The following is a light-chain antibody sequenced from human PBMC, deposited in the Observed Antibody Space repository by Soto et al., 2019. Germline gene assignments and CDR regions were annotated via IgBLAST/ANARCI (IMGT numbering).Light chain of an antibody. Sequence: QLTQSPSSLSASVGDRVTITCRASQGIASYLAWYQQKPGQAPNLLIYAASTLQSGVPSRFSGSGSRTDFTLTISSLQPEDFATYYCQQYENLPTFGQGTRLEIK. V-gene: IGKV1-9*01. CDR3: QQYENLPT. CDR2: AAS. CDR1: QGIASY. J-gene: IGKJ5*01.